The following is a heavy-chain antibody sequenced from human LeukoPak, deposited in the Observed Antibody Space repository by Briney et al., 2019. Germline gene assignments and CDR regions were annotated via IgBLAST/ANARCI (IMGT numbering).Heavy chain of an antibody. CDR2: IYSGGST. CDR3: ARDPHYYGSGSYYDY. CDR1: GFTVSSNY. D-gene: IGHD3-10*01. Sequence: GGSLRLSCAASGFTVSSNYMSWVRQAPGKGLEWVSVIYSGGSTYYADSVKGRFTISRHNSKNTLYLQMNSLRAEDTAVYYCARDPHYYGSGSYYDYWGQGTLVTVSS. J-gene: IGHJ4*02. V-gene: IGHV3-53*01.